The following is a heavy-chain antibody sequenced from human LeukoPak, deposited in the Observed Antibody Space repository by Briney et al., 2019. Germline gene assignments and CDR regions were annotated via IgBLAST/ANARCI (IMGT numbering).Heavy chain of an antibody. D-gene: IGHD3-22*01. CDR3: ARDLYYDSSGLRI. V-gene: IGHV3-7*01. CDR2: IKQDGSEK. Sequence: PGKSLRLSCAASGFTFSSYWMSWVRQAPGKGLEWVANIKQDGSEKYYVDSVKGRFTISRDNAKNSLYLQMNSLRAEDTAVYYCARDLYYDSSGLRIWGQGTMVTVSS. CDR1: GFTFSSYW. J-gene: IGHJ3*02.